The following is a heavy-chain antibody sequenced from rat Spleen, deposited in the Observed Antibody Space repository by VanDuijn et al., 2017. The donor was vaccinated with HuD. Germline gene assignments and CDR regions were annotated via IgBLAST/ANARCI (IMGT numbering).Heavy chain of an antibody. CDR3: TRDGGGGFAY. Sequence: QVQLKESGPGLVQPSQTLSLTCTVSGFSLMDFSVHWVRQPPGKGLEWMGRMKYDGDTYFNSALKSRLSISRDTSKSRVFLKMNSLQTEDTATDYCTRDGGGGFAYWGQGTLVTVSS. J-gene: IGHJ3*01. D-gene: IGHD1-1*01. CDR1: GFSLMDFS. V-gene: IGHV2S30*01. CDR2: MKYDGDT.